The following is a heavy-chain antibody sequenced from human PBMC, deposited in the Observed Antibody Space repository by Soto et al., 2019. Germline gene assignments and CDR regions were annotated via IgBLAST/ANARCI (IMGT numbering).Heavy chain of an antibody. Sequence: QVQLLQSGAEVKKPGASVKVSCKASGYPFTNYGITWVRQAPGHGLEWMGWISAYNGNTHYTQRLQGRVTMTTDTSTSTAYMELRGLRSDDTAVYYCARVPQLVGDLYDYMDVWGKGTTVTVAS. J-gene: IGHJ6*03. V-gene: IGHV1-18*01. CDR2: ISAYNGNT. CDR3: ARVPQLVGDLYDYMDV. CDR1: GYPFTNYG. D-gene: IGHD6-6*01.